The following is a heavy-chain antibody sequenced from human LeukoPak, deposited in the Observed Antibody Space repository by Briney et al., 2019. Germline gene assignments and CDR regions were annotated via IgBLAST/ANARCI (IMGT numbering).Heavy chain of an antibody. V-gene: IGHV1-69*13. CDR1: GGTFSSYA. J-gene: IGHJ4*02. CDR2: IIPIFGTA. D-gene: IGHD4-23*01. Sequence: SVKVSCKASGGTFSSYAISWVRQAPGQGLEWMGGIIPIFGTANHAQKFQGRVTITADESTSTAYMELSSLRSEDTAVYYCARGPATVVTPYYFDYWGQGTLVTVSS. CDR3: ARGPATVVTPYYFDY.